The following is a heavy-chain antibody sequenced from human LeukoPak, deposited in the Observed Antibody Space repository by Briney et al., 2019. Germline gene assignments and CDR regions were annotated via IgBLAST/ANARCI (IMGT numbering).Heavy chain of an antibody. CDR1: GFTFSSYL. CDR3: ARDVRAFDY. Sequence: GGSLRLSCAASGFTFSSYLMSWVRQAPGKGLEWVANIKQDGSEKYYVDSVKGRFTISRDNAKNSLYLQMNSLRAEDTAVYYCARDVRAFDYWGQGTLVTVSS. J-gene: IGHJ4*02. V-gene: IGHV3-7*01. D-gene: IGHD1-26*01. CDR2: IKQDGSEK.